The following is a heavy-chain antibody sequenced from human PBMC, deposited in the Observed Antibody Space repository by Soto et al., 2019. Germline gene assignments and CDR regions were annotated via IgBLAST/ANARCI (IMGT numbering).Heavy chain of an antibody. J-gene: IGHJ6*02. V-gene: IGHV1-69*01. Sequence: QVQLVQSGAEVKKPGSSVKVSCKASGGTFSSYAISWVRQAPGQGLEWMGGIIPVFGTANYAQKFQGRVTITADESTSTAYMELSSLRSEDTAVYYCARDWGLTVGDYYGMDVWGQGTTVTVSS. D-gene: IGHD1-26*01. CDR2: IIPVFGTA. CDR3: ARDWGLTVGDYYGMDV. CDR1: GGTFSSYA.